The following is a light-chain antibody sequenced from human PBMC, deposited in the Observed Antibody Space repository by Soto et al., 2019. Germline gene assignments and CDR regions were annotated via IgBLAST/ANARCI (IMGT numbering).Light chain of an antibody. V-gene: IGLV2-14*01. J-gene: IGLJ1*01. CDR1: SSDVGGYNS. Sequence: QSALTQPASVSGSPGQSITISCTGTSSDVGGYNSVSWYQQHPGKAPKLMIYDVSNRPSGVSNRFSGSKYGNTASLTISGLQAEDEADYYCSSYTSSSTRGVFGTGTKLTVL. CDR3: SSYTSSSTRGV. CDR2: DVS.